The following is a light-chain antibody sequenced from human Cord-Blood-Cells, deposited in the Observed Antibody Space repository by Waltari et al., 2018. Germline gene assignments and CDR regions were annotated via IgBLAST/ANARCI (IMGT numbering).Light chain of an antibody. CDR3: QQYVISLLT. CDR2: DAS. CDR1: QDISNY. Sequence: DIQMTQSPSSLSASVGDRVTITCQASQDISNYLNLYQQKPGNAPKLLIYDASNLETGVPSRFSGSGSGTDFTFTISSLQPEDIATYYCQQYVISLLTFGGGTKVEIK. J-gene: IGKJ4*01. V-gene: IGKV1-33*01.